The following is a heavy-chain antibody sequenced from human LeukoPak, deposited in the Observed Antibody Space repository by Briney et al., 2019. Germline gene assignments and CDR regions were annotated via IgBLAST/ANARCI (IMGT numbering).Heavy chain of an antibody. CDR3: AKDGQWLVPNYFDY. Sequence: GGSLRLSCAASGFTFSSYSMNRVRQAPGKGLEWVSSISSSSSYMYYADSVKGRFTISRDNSKNTLYLQMNSLRAEDTAVYYCAKDGQWLVPNYFDYWGQGTLVTVSS. CDR1: GFTFSSYS. J-gene: IGHJ4*02. V-gene: IGHV3-21*04. CDR2: ISSSSSYM. D-gene: IGHD6-19*01.